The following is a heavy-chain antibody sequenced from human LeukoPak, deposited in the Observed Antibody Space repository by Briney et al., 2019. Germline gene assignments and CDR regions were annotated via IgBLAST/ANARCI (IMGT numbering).Heavy chain of an antibody. D-gene: IGHD2-2*01. J-gene: IGHJ5*02. V-gene: IGHV4-61*01. Sequence: SETLSLTCTVSGGSISSGPYYWTWIRQPPGKGLEWIGYVYYGGSTNYNPSLKSRVSMSVDTSKNQFSLKLSSVTAADTAVYYCARALGYCSSTSCYRNWFDPWGQGTLVTVSS. CDR3: ARALGYCSSTSCYRNWFDP. CDR1: GGSISSGPYY. CDR2: VYYGGST.